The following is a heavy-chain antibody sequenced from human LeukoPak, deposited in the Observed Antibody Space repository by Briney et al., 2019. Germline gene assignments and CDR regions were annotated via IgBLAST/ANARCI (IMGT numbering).Heavy chain of an antibody. D-gene: IGHD6-19*01. CDR1: GGTFSSYA. Sequence: SVKVSCKASGGTFSSYAISWVRQAPGQGLEWVGGIIPIFGTANYTQKFQGRVTITADESTSTAYMELSSLRSEDTAVYYCARVSSLGVRDPRIAVAGTGGGHWFDPWGQGTLVTVSS. CDR3: ARVSSLGVRDPRIAVAGTGGGHWFDP. V-gene: IGHV1-69*13. CDR2: IIPIFGTA. J-gene: IGHJ5*02.